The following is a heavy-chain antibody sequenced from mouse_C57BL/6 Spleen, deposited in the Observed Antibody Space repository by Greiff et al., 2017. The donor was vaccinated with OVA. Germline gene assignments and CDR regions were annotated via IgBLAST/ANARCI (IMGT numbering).Heavy chain of an antibody. CDR3: ARGFYDYCDY. V-gene: IGHV1-53*01. D-gene: IGHD2-4*01. CDR2: INPSNGGT. Sequence: VQLQEPGTELVKPGASVKLSCKASGYTFTSYWMHWVKQRPGQGLEWIGSINPSNGGTNYNEKFKGKATLTVEKSYGTAYMQLSSMTSVDSAVYYCARGFYDYCDYQGQGPTLTVSP. CDR1: GYTFTSYW. J-gene: IGHJ2*01.